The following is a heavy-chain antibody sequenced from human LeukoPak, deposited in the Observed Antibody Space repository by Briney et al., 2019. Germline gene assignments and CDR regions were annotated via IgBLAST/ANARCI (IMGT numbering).Heavy chain of an antibody. J-gene: IGHJ4*02. Sequence: GGSLRLSCAASGFTFSSYSMNWVRQAPGKGLEWVSFISTSSSYIHNADSVKGRFTISRDNAENTLYLQMNSLRAEDTAVYYCAVRLHDFWRGYPDYWGQGTLVTVSS. CDR2: ISTSSSYI. V-gene: IGHV3-21*04. CDR3: AVRLHDFWRGYPDY. D-gene: IGHD3-3*01. CDR1: GFTFSSYS.